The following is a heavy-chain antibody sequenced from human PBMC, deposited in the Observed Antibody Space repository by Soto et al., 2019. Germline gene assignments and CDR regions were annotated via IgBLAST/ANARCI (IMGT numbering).Heavy chain of an antibody. CDR2: MTPNSCNT. J-gene: IGHJ5*02. CDR1: GYNFIDYD. Sequence: QVHLVQSGAEVKKPGASVKVSCKASGYNFIDYDINWVRQSTGQGLERMGWMTPNSCNTGYAQKFQGRVTLPRDTSIGAAYMELSSLKSEDTAVYYCARNPYGSGLFDPWGQGTLVTVSS. D-gene: IGHD6-19*01. CDR3: ARNPYGSGLFDP. V-gene: IGHV1-8*01.